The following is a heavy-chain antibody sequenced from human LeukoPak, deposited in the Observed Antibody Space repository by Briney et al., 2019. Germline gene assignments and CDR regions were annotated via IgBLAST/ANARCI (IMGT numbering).Heavy chain of an antibody. CDR1: GGTFSSYA. V-gene: IGHV1-69*13. D-gene: IGHD1-26*01. CDR3: ATPHRVGATTRGLGSYYFDY. J-gene: IGHJ4*02. Sequence: ASVKVSCKASGGTFSSYAISWVRQAPGQGLEWMGGIIPIFGTANYAQKFQGRVTITADESTSTAYMELSSLRSEDTAAYYCATPHRVGATTRGLGSYYFDYWGQGTLVTVSS. CDR2: IIPIFGTA.